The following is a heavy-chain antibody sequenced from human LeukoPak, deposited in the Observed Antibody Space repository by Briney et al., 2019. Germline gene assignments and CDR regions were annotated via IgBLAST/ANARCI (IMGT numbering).Heavy chain of an antibody. Sequence: GGSLRLSCAASGFTFSSYGMHWVRQAPGKGLEWVAVISYDGSNKYYADSVKGRFTISRDNSKNTLYLQMNSLRAEDTAVYYCAKDRERWLQLRGFDYWGQGTLVTVSS. CDR1: GFTFSSYG. V-gene: IGHV3-30*18. CDR2: ISYDGSNK. CDR3: AKDRERWLQLRGFDY. J-gene: IGHJ4*02. D-gene: IGHD5-24*01.